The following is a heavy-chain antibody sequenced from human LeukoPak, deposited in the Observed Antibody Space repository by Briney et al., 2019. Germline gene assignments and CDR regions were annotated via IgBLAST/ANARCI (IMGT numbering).Heavy chain of an antibody. V-gene: IGHV3-49*03. J-gene: IGHJ4*02. CDR2: IRSKSYGGAT. D-gene: IGHD3-16*02. Sequence: GSLTLSCTVSGFTFGDYAMGWFRQAPGKGLEWVGFIRSKSYGGATEYAASLKGGFTISRDDSKSIAYLQMNSLKTEDTAVYYCTRGVINFYYFDYWGQGTLVTVSS. CDR1: GFTFGDYA. CDR3: TRGVINFYYFDY.